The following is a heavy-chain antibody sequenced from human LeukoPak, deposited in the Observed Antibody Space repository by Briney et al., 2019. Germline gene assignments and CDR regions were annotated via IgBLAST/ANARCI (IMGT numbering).Heavy chain of an antibody. D-gene: IGHD2-15*01. V-gene: IGHV4-39*02. Sequence: ETLSLTCTVSGGSITSGSYYWGWIRQPPGQGLEWIGSISYSGSTYYNPSLKSRVPISVDTSNKLFSLKLSSVTAADTAVYYCARVSCSGGACPFGSWFDPWGQGTLVTVSS. CDR3: ARVSCSGGACPFGSWFDP. CDR1: GGSITSGSYY. J-gene: IGHJ5*02. CDR2: ISYSGST.